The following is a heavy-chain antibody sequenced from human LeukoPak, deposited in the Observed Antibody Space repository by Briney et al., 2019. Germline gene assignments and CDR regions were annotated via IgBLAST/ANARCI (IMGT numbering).Heavy chain of an antibody. V-gene: IGHV5-51*01. CDR1: GYSFTSYW. D-gene: IGHD3-10*01. CDR3: ARRRGAYYYMDV. Sequence: GASLKISCKGSGYSFTSYWIGWVRQLPGEGLEWMGIIYPGDSDTRYSPSLQGQVTISADKSISTAYLQGSSLKASDTAMYYCARRRGAYYYMDVWGKGTTVTVSS. CDR2: IYPGDSDT. J-gene: IGHJ6*03.